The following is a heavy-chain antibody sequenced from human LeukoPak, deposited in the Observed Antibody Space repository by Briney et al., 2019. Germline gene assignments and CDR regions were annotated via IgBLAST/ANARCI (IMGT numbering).Heavy chain of an antibody. Sequence: GGSLRLSCAASGFTFSSYSMNWVRQAPGKGLEWVSYISSSSSTIYYADSVKGRFTISRDNSKNSLYLQMNSLRTEDTALYYCAKDLRDAFDIWGQGTMVTVSS. CDR1: GFTFSSYS. CDR2: ISSSSSTI. D-gene: IGHD3-16*01. V-gene: IGHV3-48*04. J-gene: IGHJ3*02. CDR3: AKDLRDAFDI.